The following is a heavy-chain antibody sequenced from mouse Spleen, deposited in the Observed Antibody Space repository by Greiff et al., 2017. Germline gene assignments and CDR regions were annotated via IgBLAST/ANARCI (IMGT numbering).Heavy chain of an antibody. CDR3: ARQGYYGSRYFDV. V-gene: IGHV5-9*01. J-gene: IGHJ1*03. CDR1: GFTFSSYT. Sequence: EVKLVESRGGLVKPGGSLKLSCAASGFTFSSYTMSWVRQTPEKRLEWVATISGGGGNTYYPDSVKGRFTISRDNAKNTLYLQMSSLRSEDTALYYCARQGYYGSRYFDVWGTGTTVTVSS. CDR2: ISGGGGNT. D-gene: IGHD1-1*01.